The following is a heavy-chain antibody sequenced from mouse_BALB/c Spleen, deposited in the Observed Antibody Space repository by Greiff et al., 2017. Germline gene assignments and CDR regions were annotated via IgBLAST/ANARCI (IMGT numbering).Heavy chain of an antibody. V-gene: IGHV5-6-5*01. D-gene: IGHD2-4*01. Sequence: EVQLVESGGGLVKPGGSLKLSCAASGFTFSSYAMSWVRQTPEKRLEWVASISSGGSTYYPDSVKGRFTISRDNARNILYLQMSSLRSEDTAMYYCARGVDYDNAMDYWGQGTSVTVSS. CDR1: GFTFSSYA. J-gene: IGHJ4*01. CDR3: ARGVDYDNAMDY. CDR2: ISSGGST.